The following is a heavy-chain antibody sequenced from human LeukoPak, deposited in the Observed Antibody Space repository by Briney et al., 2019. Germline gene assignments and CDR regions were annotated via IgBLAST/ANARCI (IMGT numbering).Heavy chain of an antibody. D-gene: IGHD3-10*01. J-gene: IGHJ4*02. V-gene: IGHV4-59*08. CDR2: FKYDGNT. CDR3: ARQGYYGSGRPFDY. CDR1: GGSMNSDY. Sequence: SETLSLTCTVSGGSMNSDYYCWIRQSPGMRLEWIGYFKYDGNTGYNPSLKSRVTISVDTSKNQFSLKLSSVTAADTAVYYCARQGYYGSGRPFDYWGQGTLVTVSS.